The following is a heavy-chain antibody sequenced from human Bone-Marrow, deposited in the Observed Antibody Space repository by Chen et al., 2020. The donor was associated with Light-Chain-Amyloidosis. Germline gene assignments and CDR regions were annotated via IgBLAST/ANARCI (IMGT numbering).Heavy chain of an antibody. CDR3: ARGGGSTIRRGGPDY. Sequence: QVQLVQSGAEVKKPGASVKVSCKASGYTFTSYYMHWVRQAPGQGLEWMGIINPSGGSTSYAQKFQGRVTMTRDTSTSTVYMELSSLRSEDTAVYYCARGGGSTIRRGGPDYLGQGTLVTVSS. D-gene: IGHD5-12*01. J-gene: IGHJ4*02. CDR1: GYTFTSYY. CDR2: INPSGGST. V-gene: IGHV1-46*01.